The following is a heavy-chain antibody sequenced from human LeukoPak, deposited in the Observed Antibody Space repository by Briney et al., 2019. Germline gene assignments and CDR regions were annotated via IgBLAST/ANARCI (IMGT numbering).Heavy chain of an antibody. V-gene: IGHV4-30-2*01. CDR1: GGSISSGGYS. D-gene: IGHD3-10*01. CDR3: AREGFYYGSYYFDY. Sequence: SQTLSLTCAVSGGSISSGGYSWRWLRQPPGTGLEWIGYIYHSGSTYYNPSLKSRVTISVDTSKNQFSLKLSSVTAADTAVYYCAREGFYYGSYYFDYGGQGTLVTVSS. CDR2: IYHSGST. J-gene: IGHJ4*02.